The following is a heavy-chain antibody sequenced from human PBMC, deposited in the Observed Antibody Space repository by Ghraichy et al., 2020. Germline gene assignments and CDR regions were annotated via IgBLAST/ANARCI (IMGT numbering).Heavy chain of an antibody. CDR1: GFTFSSYA. Sequence: GSLRLSCAASGFTFSSYAMSWVRQAPGKGLEWVSAISGSGGSTYYADSVKGRFTISRDNSKNTLYLQMNSLRAEDTAVYYCAKDRDSYDYVWGSYNYWGQGTLVTVSS. CDR2: ISGSGGST. D-gene: IGHD3-16*01. V-gene: IGHV3-23*01. CDR3: AKDRDSYDYVWGSYNY. J-gene: IGHJ4*02.